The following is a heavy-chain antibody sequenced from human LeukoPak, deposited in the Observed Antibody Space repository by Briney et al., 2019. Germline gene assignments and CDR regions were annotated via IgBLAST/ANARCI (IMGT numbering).Heavy chain of an antibody. V-gene: IGHV3-23*01. CDR1: GFTFSSYA. J-gene: IGHJ3*02. Sequence: PGGSLRLSCAASGFTFSSYAMNWVRQAPGRGLEWVSVISGSGGSTYYADSVKGRFTISRDNSKNALYLQMNSLRAEDTAVYCCAKPDSGWYSAFDIWGQGTMVTVSS. CDR3: AKPDSGWYSAFDI. CDR2: ISGSGGST. D-gene: IGHD6-19*01.